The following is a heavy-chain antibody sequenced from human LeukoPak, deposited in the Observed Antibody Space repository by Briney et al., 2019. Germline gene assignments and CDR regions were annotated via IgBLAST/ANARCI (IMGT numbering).Heavy chain of an antibody. V-gene: IGHV1-2*06. D-gene: IGHD3-22*01. CDR1: GYTFTDYY. Sequence: ASVKVSCKASGYTFTDYYMHWVRQAPGQGLEWMGRINPNSGGTNYAQRFQGRVTMTRDTSISTAYMELSRLRSDDTAVYYCTRDLYITMKVTPDYWGQGTLVTVSS. CDR3: TRDLYITMKVTPDY. J-gene: IGHJ4*02. CDR2: INPNSGGT.